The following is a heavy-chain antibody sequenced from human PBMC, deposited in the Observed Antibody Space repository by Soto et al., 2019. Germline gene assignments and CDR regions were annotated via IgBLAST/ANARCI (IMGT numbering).Heavy chain of an antibody. CDR2: IKSKTDGGTT. V-gene: IGHV3-15*01. CDR3: TTAAHSSSWYYFDY. J-gene: IGHJ4*02. Sequence: PGGSLRLSCAASGFTFRNARMSWVRQAPGKGLEWVGRIKSKTDGGTTDYAAPVKGRSKISRDHSKNTLYLQMNSLKTEDTAVYYCTTAAHSSSWYYFDYWGQGT. CDR1: GFTFRNAR. D-gene: IGHD6-13*01.